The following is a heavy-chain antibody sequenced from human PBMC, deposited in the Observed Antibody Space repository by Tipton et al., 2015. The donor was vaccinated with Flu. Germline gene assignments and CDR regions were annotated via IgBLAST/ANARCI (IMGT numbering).Heavy chain of an antibody. CDR1: GYTFTTYY. CDR2: INPAGGNT. CDR3: ARGGDDWDDAFYI. Sequence: QVQLVQSGAEVKKPGASVKVSCKASGYTFTTYYIHWVRQAPGQGLEWMGIINPAGGNTKYTQKFQGRVTVTRDTSTSTVYMELRSLRPEDTAVYYCARGGDDWDDAFYIWGQGTMVTVSS. D-gene: IGHD3-9*01. J-gene: IGHJ3*02. V-gene: IGHV1-46*01.